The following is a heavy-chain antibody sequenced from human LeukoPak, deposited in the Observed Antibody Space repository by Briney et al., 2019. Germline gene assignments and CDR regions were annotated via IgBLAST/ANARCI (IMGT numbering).Heavy chain of an antibody. CDR1: GFTFSSYS. J-gene: IGHJ3*02. Sequence: PGGSLRLSCAASGFTFSSYSMTWVRQAPGKGLEWVSYISSSSSTIYYADSVKGRFTISRDNAKNSLYLQMNSLRAEDTAVYYCARFHYDADDAFDIWGQGTMVTVSS. CDR3: ARFHYDADDAFDI. V-gene: IGHV3-48*01. CDR2: ISSSSSTI. D-gene: IGHD4-17*01.